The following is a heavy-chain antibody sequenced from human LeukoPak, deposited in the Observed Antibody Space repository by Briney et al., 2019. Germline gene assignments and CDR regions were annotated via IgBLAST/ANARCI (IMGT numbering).Heavy chain of an antibody. Sequence: GGSLRLSRAASGFTFSSSPMHWLRQAPGQGLEWVAVLSYDGSIKSYADSVKGRFTISRDTSKNTLYLQMNSLRAEATAVYYCARDLVAGSPDYFDYWGQGTLYSASS. D-gene: IGHD6-19*01. J-gene: IGHJ4*02. V-gene: IGHV3-30-3*01. CDR1: GFTFSSSP. CDR2: LSYDGSIK. CDR3: ARDLVAGSPDYFDY.